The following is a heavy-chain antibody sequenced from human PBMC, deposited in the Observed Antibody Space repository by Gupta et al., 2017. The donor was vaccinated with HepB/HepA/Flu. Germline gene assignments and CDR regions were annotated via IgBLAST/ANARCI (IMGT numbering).Heavy chain of an antibody. D-gene: IGHD2-15*01. CDR2: ISYDGSNK. CDR3: ARDIKRKVAPKGTPKNYYYYGMDV. V-gene: IGHV3-30-3*01. CDR1: GFTFSSYA. J-gene: IGHJ6*02. Sequence: QVQLVESGGGVVQPGRSLRLSCAASGFTFSSYAMHWVRQAPATGLEWVAVISYDGSNKYYADSVKGRFTISRDNSKNTLYLQMNSLRAEDTAVYYCARDIKRKVAPKGTPKNYYYYGMDVWGQGTTVTVSS.